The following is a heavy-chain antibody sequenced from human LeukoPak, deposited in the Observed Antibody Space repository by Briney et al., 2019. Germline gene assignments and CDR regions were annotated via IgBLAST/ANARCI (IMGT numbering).Heavy chain of an antibody. CDR2: VSASRGIT. J-gene: IGHJ4*02. D-gene: IGHD3-22*01. V-gene: IGHV3-48*01. CDR3: AKEATYDRPPFDY. Sequence: GGSLRLSCAASGFNYSSYTMNWVRQAPGMGLEWLSYVSASRGITYYADSVKGRFTISRDNAKNSLYLQMNSLRAEDTAVYYCAKEATYDRPPFDYWGQGTLVTVSS. CDR1: GFNYSSYT.